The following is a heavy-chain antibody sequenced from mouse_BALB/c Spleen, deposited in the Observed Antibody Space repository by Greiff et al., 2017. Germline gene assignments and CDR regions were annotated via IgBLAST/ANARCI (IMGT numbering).Heavy chain of an antibody. CDR1: GFSLTSYG. J-gene: IGHJ3*01. V-gene: IGHV2-9*02. CDR2: IWAGGST. CDR3: ASYDYDGFAY. Sequence: QVQLKESGPGLVAPSQSLSITCTVSGFSLTSYGVHWVRQPPGKGLEWLGVIWAGGSTNYNSALMSRLSISKDNSKSQVFLKMNSLQTDDTARYYCASYDYDGFAYWGQGTLVTVSA. D-gene: IGHD2-4*01.